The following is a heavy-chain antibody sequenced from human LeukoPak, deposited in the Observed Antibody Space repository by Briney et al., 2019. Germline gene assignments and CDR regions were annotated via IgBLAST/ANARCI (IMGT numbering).Heavy chain of an antibody. CDR2: ISAYNGNT. D-gene: IGHD3-3*01. Sequence: GASVKVSCKASGYTFTSYGISWVRQAPGQGLEWMGWISAYNGNTNYVQKLQGRVTMTTDTSTSTAYMELRSLRSDDTAVYYCARVTYDFWSGYFDYWGQGTLVTVSS. J-gene: IGHJ4*02. V-gene: IGHV1-18*01. CDR3: ARVTYDFWSGYFDY. CDR1: GYTFTSYG.